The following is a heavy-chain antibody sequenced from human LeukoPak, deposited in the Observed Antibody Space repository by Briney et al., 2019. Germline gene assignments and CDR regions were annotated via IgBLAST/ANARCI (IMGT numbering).Heavy chain of an antibody. CDR3: AIRYSGSYNDY. V-gene: IGHV5-51*01. CDR2: IYPADSDA. J-gene: IGHJ4*02. D-gene: IGHD1-26*01. CDR1: GYSFSTYW. Sequence: GESLKISCKGLGYSFSTYWIGWVRPIPGKGLELIGIIYPADSDAKYTTSLQGQVTTSPDTSLSTVYLQWSSLKSSDTDMYYCAIRYSGSYNDYWGQGTRVTVSS.